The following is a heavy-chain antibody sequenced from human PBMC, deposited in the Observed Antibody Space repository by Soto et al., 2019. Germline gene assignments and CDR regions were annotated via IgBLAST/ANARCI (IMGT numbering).Heavy chain of an antibody. CDR2: ISYHGSNK. CDR3: ARGAVVLDYYGMDV. D-gene: IGHD3-3*01. J-gene: IGHJ6*02. Sequence: XVCLRLSCAACGLTFNNYARHWVRQAPGRGLEWVALISYHGSNKYHADSVKGRFTISRDNSKNTLYLQMNSLRVEDTAVYYCARGAVVLDYYGMDVWGQGTTVTVSS. CDR1: GLTFNNYA. V-gene: IGHV3-30-3*01.